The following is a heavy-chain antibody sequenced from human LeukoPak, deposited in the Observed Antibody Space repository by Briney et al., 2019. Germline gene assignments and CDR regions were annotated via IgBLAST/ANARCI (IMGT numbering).Heavy chain of an antibody. CDR2: IRHDGSEK. CDR1: GFTFSSPG. Sequence: PGGSLRLSCAPSGFTFSSPGMHWVRQAPGNGLQWAAFIRHDGSEKHYADSVKGRFTISRDNSKNTLYLQMNSLRVEEMAVYYCAKDHSSTWDNYFDYWGQGTLVTVSS. V-gene: IGHV3-30*02. D-gene: IGHD6-13*01. CDR3: AKDHSSTWDNYFDY. J-gene: IGHJ4*02.